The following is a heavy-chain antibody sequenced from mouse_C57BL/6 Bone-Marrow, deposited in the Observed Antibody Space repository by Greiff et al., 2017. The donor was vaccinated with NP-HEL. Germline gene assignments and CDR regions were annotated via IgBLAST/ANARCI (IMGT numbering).Heavy chain of an antibody. CDR1: GYSFTGYY. D-gene: IGHD3-2*02. CDR2: INPSTGGT. V-gene: IGHV1-42*01. J-gene: IGHJ2*01. Sequence: EVKLMESGPELVKPGASVKISCKASGYSFTGYYMNWVKQSPEKSLEWIGEINPSTGGTTYNQKFKAKATLTVDKSSSTAYMQLKSLTSEDSAVYYCARGQLRLEDYWGQGTTLTVSS. CDR3: ARGQLRLEDY.